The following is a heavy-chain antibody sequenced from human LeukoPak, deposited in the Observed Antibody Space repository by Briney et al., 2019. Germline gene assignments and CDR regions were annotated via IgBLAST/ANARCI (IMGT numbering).Heavy chain of an antibody. CDR2: ISYDGSNK. CDR3: ARGGYTTGWSPGYYGMDV. CDR1: GFTFSSYA. J-gene: IGHJ6*02. D-gene: IGHD6-19*01. V-gene: IGHV3-30*04. Sequence: GGSLRLSCAASGFTFSSYAMHWVRQAPGKGLEWVAVISYDGSNKYYADSVKGRFTISRDNSKSTLYLQMNSLRTDDTAIYYCARGGYTTGWSPGYYGMDVWGQGTTVTVS.